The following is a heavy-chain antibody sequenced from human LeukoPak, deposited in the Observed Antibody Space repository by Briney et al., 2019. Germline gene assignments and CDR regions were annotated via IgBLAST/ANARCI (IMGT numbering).Heavy chain of an antibody. J-gene: IGHJ6*03. CDR3: AREHGGDFWSGFGTYYYYYMDV. CDR1: GYSISSGYY. CDR2: IYHSGST. D-gene: IGHD3-3*01. Sequence: SETLSLTCTVSGYSISSGYYWGWIRQPPGKGLEWIGYIYHSGSTYYNPSLKSRVTISVDTSKNQFSLKLSSVTAADTAVYYCAREHGGDFWSGFGTYYYYYMDVWGKGTTVTVSS. V-gene: IGHV4-38-2*02.